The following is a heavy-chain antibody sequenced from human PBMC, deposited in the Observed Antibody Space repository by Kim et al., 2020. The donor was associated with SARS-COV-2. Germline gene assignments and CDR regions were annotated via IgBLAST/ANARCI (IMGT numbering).Heavy chain of an antibody. V-gene: IGHV3-30*18. Sequence: GGSLRLSCAASGFTFSSYGMHWVRQAPGKGLEWVAVISYDGSNKYYADSVTGRFTISSYNSNNTLYLQMNIKSAEATAVYYCSKGQSSGWFLDYWGQ. J-gene: IGHJ4*02. CDR3: SKGQSSGWFLDY. D-gene: IGHD6-19*01. CDR2: ISYDGSNK. CDR1: GFTFSSYG.